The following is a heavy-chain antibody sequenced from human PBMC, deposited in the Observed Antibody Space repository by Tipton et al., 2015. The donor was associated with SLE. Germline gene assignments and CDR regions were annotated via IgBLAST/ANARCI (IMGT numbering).Heavy chain of an antibody. CDR2: IYYSGST. CDR3: ARQADLNWFDP. J-gene: IGHJ5*02. D-gene: IGHD6-25*01. V-gene: IGHV4-39*01. Sequence: TLSLTCTVSGGSISSSSYYWGWIRQPPGKGLEWIGSIYYSGSTYYNPSLKSRVTISVDTSKNQFSLKLSSVTAADTAAYYCARQADLNWFDPWGQGTLVTVSS. CDR1: GGSISSSSYY.